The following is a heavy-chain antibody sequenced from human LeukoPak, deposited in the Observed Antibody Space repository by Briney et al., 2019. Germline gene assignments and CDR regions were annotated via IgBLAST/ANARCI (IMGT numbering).Heavy chain of an antibody. J-gene: IGHJ4*02. CDR2: ISGSGSST. D-gene: IGHD3-22*01. Sequence: PGGSLRLSCAASRFTFSSYAMSWVRQAPGKGLAWVSSISGSGSSTFYADSVKGRFTISRDNSKNTLYLQMNSLRAEDTAVYYCAKAQYYYDSSGYYWGQGTLVTVSS. V-gene: IGHV3-23*01. CDR3: AKAQYYYDSSGYY. CDR1: RFTFSSYA.